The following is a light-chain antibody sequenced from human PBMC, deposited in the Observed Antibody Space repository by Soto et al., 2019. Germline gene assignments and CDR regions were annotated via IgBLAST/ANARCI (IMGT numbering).Light chain of an antibody. V-gene: IGLV2-8*01. CDR1: SSDVGGYNY. Sequence: QSVLTQPPSASGSPGQSVTISCTGTSSDVGGYNYVAWYQQHPGKAPKLMIYEVSKRPSGVPDRFSGSKSGNTASLTVSGLQAEDAADYYCSSYAGITVVFGGGTKLTVL. CDR3: SSYAGITVV. J-gene: IGLJ2*01. CDR2: EVS.